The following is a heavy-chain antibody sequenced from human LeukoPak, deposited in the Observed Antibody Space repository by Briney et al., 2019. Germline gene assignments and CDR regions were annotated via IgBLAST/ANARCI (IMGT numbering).Heavy chain of an antibody. D-gene: IGHD3-10*01. Sequence: GGSLRPSCAASGFAFSGYAMSWVRQAPGKGLEWVSATTDSGDSTYHADSVKGRFTISRDNSKNTLYLQMNSLRVEDTAEYYCTKGSRSSRPYYFDYWGQGTLVTVSS. CDR3: TKGSRSSRPYYFDY. CDR1: GFAFSGYA. J-gene: IGHJ4*02. V-gene: IGHV3-23*01. CDR2: TTDSGDST.